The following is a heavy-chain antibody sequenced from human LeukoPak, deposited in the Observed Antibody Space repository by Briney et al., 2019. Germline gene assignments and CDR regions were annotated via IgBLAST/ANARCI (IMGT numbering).Heavy chain of an antibody. J-gene: IGHJ4*02. CDR3: ARWLQLHYFDY. D-gene: IGHD5-24*01. CDR2: ISGSGGST. V-gene: IGHV3-23*01. Sequence: GGSLRLSCAASGFTFTNAWMTWVRQTPGKGLEWVSAISGSGGSTYYADSVKGRFTISRDNSKNTLYLQMNSLRAEDTAVYYCARWLQLHYFDYWGQGTLVTVSS. CDR1: GFTFTNAW.